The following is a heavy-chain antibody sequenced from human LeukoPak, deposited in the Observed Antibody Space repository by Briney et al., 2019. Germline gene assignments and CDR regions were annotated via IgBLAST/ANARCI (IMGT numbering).Heavy chain of an antibody. V-gene: IGHV1-18*01. CDR3: ARDLPTAMTTYYFDY. CDR2: ISAYTDKT. CDR1: GYTFTNYG. J-gene: IGHJ4*02. D-gene: IGHD5-18*01. Sequence: GASVKVSCKASGYTFTNYGTTWVRQASGQGLEWMGWISAYTDKTNYAQKFQGRVTMTTDTSTTTAYMELRSLRSEDTAVYYCARDLPTAMTTYYFDYWGQGTLVTVSS.